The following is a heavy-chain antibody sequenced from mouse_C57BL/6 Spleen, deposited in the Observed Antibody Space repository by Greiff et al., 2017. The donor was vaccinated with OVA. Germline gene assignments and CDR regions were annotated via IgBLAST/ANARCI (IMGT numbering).Heavy chain of an antibody. CDR3: TSYSNYVY. D-gene: IGHD2-5*01. CDR2: IDPENGDT. CDR1: GFNIKDDY. V-gene: IGHV14-4*01. Sequence: EVHLVESGAELVRPGASVKLSCTASGFNIKDDYMHWVKQRPEQGLEWIGWIDPENGDTEYASKFQGKATITADTSSNTAYLQLSSLTSEDTAVYYCTSYSNYVYWGQGTTLTVSS. J-gene: IGHJ2*01.